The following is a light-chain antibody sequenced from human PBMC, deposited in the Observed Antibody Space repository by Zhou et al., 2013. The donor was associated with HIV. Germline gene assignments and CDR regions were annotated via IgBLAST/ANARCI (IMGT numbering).Light chain of an antibody. V-gene: IGKV1-9*01. CDR2: GAS. CDR1: QGISTY. Sequence: DIQLTQSPSFLSASIGDTVSITCRASQGISTYPAWYQQKPGKAPKLMIYGASTLQSGVPSRFSGSGSGTEFTLTISSLQPEDLATYYCQQVYSYPLTFGGGTKVEIK. CDR3: QQVYSYPLT. J-gene: IGKJ4*01.